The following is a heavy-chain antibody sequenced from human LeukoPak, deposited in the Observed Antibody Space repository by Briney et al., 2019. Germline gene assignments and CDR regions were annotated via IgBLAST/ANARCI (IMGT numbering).Heavy chain of an antibody. CDR1: GFTFGDYT. Sequence: GGSLRLSCAASGFTFGDYTLHWVRQAPGKGLEWVSLISWDGESTHYADSVEGRFTASRDSSKNSLYLQMNSLRTEDTALYYCAKSQQWLPGDYWGQGTLVTVSS. D-gene: IGHD6-19*01. J-gene: IGHJ4*02. CDR3: AKSQQWLPGDY. V-gene: IGHV3-43*01. CDR2: ISWDGEST.